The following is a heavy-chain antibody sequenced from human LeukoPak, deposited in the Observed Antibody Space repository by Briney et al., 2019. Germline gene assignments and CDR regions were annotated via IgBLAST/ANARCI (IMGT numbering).Heavy chain of an antibody. CDR1: GYTFTGYY. CDR3: ARGPYYYDSSVSNWFDP. CDR2: VNPNSGGT. D-gene: IGHD3-22*01. Sequence: ASVKVSCKASGYTFTGYYMHWVRQAPGQGLEWMGWVNPNSGGTNYAQKFQGWVTMTRDTSISTAYMELSRLRSDDTAVYYCARGPYYYDSSVSNWFDPWGQGTLVTVSS. J-gene: IGHJ5*02. V-gene: IGHV1-2*04.